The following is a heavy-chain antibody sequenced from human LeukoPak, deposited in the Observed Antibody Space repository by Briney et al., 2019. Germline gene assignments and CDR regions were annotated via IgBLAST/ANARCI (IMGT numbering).Heavy chain of an antibody. J-gene: IGHJ4*02. CDR3: AKDTGRFLEEGLTDY. CDR2: ISYDGSNK. CDR1: GFTFSSYG. V-gene: IGHV3-30*18. D-gene: IGHD3-3*01. Sequence: GGSLRLSCAASGFTFSSYGMHWVRQAPGKGLEWGAVISYDGSNKYYADSVKGRFTISRDNPKNTLYLQMNSLRAEDTAVYYCAKDTGRFLEEGLTDYWGQGTLVTVSS.